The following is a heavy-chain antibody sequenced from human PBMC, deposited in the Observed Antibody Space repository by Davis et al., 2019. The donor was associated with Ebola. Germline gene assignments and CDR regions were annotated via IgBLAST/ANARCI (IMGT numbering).Heavy chain of an antibody. J-gene: IGHJ6*02. CDR3: AKAQECSSTTCYAFDI. V-gene: IGHV3-23*01. CDR1: GFTFNNYA. Sequence: GESLKISCAASGFTFNNYAMSWVRQAPGKGLEWVAAISGSGGSTYYADSVKGRFTISRDNAKNSLYLQMNSLRAEDTAVYYCAKAQECSSTTCYAFDIWGQGTTVTVSS. D-gene: IGHD2-2*01. CDR2: ISGSGGST.